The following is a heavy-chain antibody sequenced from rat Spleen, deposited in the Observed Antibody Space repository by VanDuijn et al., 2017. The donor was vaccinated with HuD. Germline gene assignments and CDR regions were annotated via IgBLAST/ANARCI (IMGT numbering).Heavy chain of an antibody. V-gene: IGHV5-22*01. J-gene: IGHJ2*01. CDR1: GFTFSDYY. CDR2: IRYEGNTA. Sequence: EVQLVESGGVLVQPGRSMKLSCAASGFTFSDYYMAWVRQAPKKGLEWVASIRYEGNTAFYGDSMKGRFTISRDNAKSTLYLQISSLRSEDTATYYCARQEDYGGYSRDYFGYWGQGVVVTVSS. CDR3: ARQEDYGGYSRDYFGY. D-gene: IGHD1-11*01.